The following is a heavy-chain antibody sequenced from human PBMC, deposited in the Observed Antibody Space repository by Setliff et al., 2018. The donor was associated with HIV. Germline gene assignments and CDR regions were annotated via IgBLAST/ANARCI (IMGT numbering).Heavy chain of an antibody. J-gene: IGHJ4*02. CDR3: ARVRLRVPPSIFDY. CDR1: FSTYT. D-gene: IGHD2-2*01. V-gene: IGHV4-34*01. CDR2: IYHSGIV. Sequence: FSTYTMNWIRQSPAKGLEWIGEIYHSGIVNYNPSLQSRVTISTDTSKNQFSLRLNSVTVADTAVYYCARVRLRVPPSIFDYWGMGSLVTVSS.